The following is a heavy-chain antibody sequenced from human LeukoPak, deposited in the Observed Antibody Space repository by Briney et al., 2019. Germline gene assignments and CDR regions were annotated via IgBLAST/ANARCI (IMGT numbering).Heavy chain of an antibody. CDR3: ARSWQSSSGWLPVGIDY. Sequence: TSETLSLTCTVSGGSISSGGYSWSWIRQHPGKGLEWIGYIYYSGSTYYNPSLKSRVTISVDTSKNQFSLKLSSVTAADTAVYYCARSWQSSSGWLPVGIDYWGQGTLVTVSS. V-gene: IGHV4-31*03. J-gene: IGHJ4*02. D-gene: IGHD6-19*01. CDR1: GGSISSGGYS. CDR2: IYYSGST.